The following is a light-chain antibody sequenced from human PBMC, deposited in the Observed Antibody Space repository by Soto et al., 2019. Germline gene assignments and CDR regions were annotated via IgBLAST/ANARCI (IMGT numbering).Light chain of an antibody. Sequence: QSALTQPPSASGSPGQSVTISCTGTSSNIGGYDYVSWYQQHPGKAPKLIIYEVNKRPSGVPDRFSGYKSGNTTSLIVSGLQDEKETNSYSSSNGGSNNLVCGGGTHMTV. V-gene: IGLV2-8*01. CDR1: SSNIGGYDY. CDR2: EVN. J-gene: IGLJ3*02. CDR3: SSNGGSNNLV.